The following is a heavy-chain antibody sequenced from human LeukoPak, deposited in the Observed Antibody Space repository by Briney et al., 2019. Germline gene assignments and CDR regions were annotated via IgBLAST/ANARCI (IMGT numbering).Heavy chain of an antibody. J-gene: IGHJ4*02. CDR3: AREYYYDSSGYYKVLDY. Sequence: PGGSLRLPCAASGFTFSSYWMHWVRQAPGKGLVWVSRINSDGSSTSYADSVKGRFTISRDNAKNTLYLQMNSLRAEDTAVYYCAREYYYDSSGYYKVLDYWGQGTLVTVSS. CDR2: INSDGSST. V-gene: IGHV3-74*01. D-gene: IGHD3-22*01. CDR1: GFTFSSYW.